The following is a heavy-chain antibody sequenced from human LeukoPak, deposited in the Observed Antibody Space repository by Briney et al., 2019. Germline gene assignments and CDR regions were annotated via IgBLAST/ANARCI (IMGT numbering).Heavy chain of an antibody. CDR2: IYTSGST. D-gene: IGHD2-2*02. Sequence: PSETLSLTCTVSGGSISSGSYYWSWIRQPAGKGLEWIGRIYTSGSTNYNPSLKSRVTISVDTSKNQFSLKLSSVTAADTAVYYCARGPLDVVPAAINWFDPWGQGTLVTVSS. J-gene: IGHJ5*02. V-gene: IGHV4-61*02. CDR1: GGSISSGSYY. CDR3: ARGPLDVVPAAINWFDP.